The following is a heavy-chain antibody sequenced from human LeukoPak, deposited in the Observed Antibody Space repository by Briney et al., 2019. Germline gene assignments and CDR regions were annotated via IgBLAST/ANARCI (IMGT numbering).Heavy chain of an antibody. Sequence: GGSLRLSCAASGFSFSDAWRSWVRQIPGKGLEWVGRIESKADGGTTDYAAPVKGRFTISRDNSTNALYLQMNSLKSEDTAVYYCTTYGSGRKFDYWGQGILVTVSS. D-gene: IGHD3-10*01. CDR1: GFSFSDAW. CDR3: TTYGSGRKFDY. V-gene: IGHV3-15*04. CDR2: IESKADGGTT. J-gene: IGHJ4*02.